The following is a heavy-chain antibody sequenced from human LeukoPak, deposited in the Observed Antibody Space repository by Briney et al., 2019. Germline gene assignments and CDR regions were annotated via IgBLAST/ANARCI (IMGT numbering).Heavy chain of an antibody. CDR1: GYTFSNYY. J-gene: IGHJ6*03. D-gene: IGHD3-10*01. CDR2: INPTGSSTT. Sequence: ASVTVSCKASGYTFSNYYMHWVRQAPGQGLEWMGIINPTGSSTTNNAQKFQGRVTMTRDTSTSTVYMELSSLRSEDTAVYYCARDMYYYGSGKNYYMDVWGKGTTVTVSS. V-gene: IGHV1-46*01. CDR3: ARDMYYYGSGKNYYMDV.